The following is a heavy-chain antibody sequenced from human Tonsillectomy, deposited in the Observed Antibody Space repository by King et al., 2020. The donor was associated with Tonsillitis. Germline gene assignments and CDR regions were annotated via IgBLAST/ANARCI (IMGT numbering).Heavy chain of an antibody. Sequence: QVQLVESGAEVKKPGASVKVSCKASGYTFTGYYMHWVRQAPGQGLEWMGWINPNSGGTNYAQKFQGRVTMTRDTSISTAFMELSRLRSDDTAVYYCAGDRLGYCSSTSCRHFYYFDYWGQGTLVTVSS. CDR3: AGDRLGYCSSTSCRHFYYFDY. CDR2: INPNSGGT. D-gene: IGHD2-2*01. J-gene: IGHJ4*02. CDR1: GYTFTGYY. V-gene: IGHV1-2*02.